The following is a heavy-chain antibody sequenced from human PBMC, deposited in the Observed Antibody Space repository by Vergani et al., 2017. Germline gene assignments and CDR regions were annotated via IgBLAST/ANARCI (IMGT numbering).Heavy chain of an antibody. CDR1: GGSVSSGSYY. D-gene: IGHD3-3*01. CDR2: IYYSGST. CDR3: ARQVFTIFGVDGCNWFDP. J-gene: IGHJ5*02. V-gene: IGHV4-61*10. Sequence: QVQLQESGPGLVKPSETLSLTCTVSGGSVSSGSYYWSWIRQPAGKGLEWIGYIYYSGSTNYNPSLKSRVTISVDTAKNQFSLKLSSVTAADTAVYYCARQVFTIFGVDGCNWFDPWGQGTLVTVSS.